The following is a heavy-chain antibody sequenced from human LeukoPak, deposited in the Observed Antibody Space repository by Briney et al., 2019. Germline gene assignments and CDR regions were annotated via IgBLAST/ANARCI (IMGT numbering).Heavy chain of an antibody. D-gene: IGHD2-15*01. V-gene: IGHV1-69*04. CDR2: IIPILGIA. CDR1: GGTFSSYA. CDR3: ARDCSGGSCYHRGNYFDY. J-gene: IGHJ4*02. Sequence: GASVKVSCKASGGTFSSYAISWVRQAPGQGLEWMERIIPILGIANYAQKFQGRVRITADKSTSTAYMELSSLRPEDTAVYYCARDCSGGSCYHRGNYFDYWGQGTLVTVSS.